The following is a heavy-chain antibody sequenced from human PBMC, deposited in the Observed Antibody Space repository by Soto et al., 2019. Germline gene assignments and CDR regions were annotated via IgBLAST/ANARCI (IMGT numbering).Heavy chain of an antibody. D-gene: IGHD3-10*01. CDR3: ARARMLWYGELSH. CDR1: GYTFMTYA. CDR2: INPGNGNT. J-gene: IGHJ4*02. V-gene: IGHV1-3*01. Sequence: QVQLVQSGAEVKKPGASVKISCKTSGYTFMTYALHWVRQAPGQRPEWMGWINPGNGNTEYSQKLQGRVTITSDTSARTVFMEVANMTSEATAVYYCARARMLWYGELSHWGQGTQVIVSA.